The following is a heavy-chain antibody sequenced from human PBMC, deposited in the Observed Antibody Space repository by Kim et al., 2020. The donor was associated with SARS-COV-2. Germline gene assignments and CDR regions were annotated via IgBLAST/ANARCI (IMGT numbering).Heavy chain of an antibody. CDR2: IYYSGST. CDR3: ARHASGSYYNSFEP. D-gene: IGHD3-10*01. J-gene: IGHJ5*02. CDR1: GGSITSSSYY. V-gene: IGHV4-39*01. Sequence: SETLSLTCTVSGGSITSSSYYWAWIRQPPGKGLEWIGSIYYSGSTYCNPSLKSRVTISVDTSKNQLSLNLNSVTAADTAVYYCARHASGSYYNSFEPWGQGILVTVSS.